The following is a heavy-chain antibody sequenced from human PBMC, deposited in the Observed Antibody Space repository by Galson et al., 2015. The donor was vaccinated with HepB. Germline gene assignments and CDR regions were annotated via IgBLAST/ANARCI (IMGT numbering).Heavy chain of an antibody. J-gene: IGHJ4*02. D-gene: IGHD5-18*01. V-gene: IGHV3-30*18. CDR3: AKDRNVDTATVNFPGY. CDR1: GFTFSSYG. CDR2: ISYDGSNK. Sequence: SLRLSCAASGFTFSSYGMHWVRQAPGKGLEWVAVISYDGSNKYYADSVKGRFTISRDNSKNTLYLQMNSLRAEDTAVYYCAKDRNVDTATVNFPGYWGQGTLVTVSS.